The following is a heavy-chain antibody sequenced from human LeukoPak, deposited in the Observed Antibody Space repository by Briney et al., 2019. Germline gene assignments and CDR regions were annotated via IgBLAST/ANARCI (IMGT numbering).Heavy chain of an antibody. CDR2: ISSSRTI. D-gene: IGHD3-10*01. CDR3: ARRSSPDYYNSGTNYLFDY. J-gene: IGHJ4*02. V-gene: IGHV3-48*01. Sequence: TGGSLRLSCAVSGFTFSTYSMSWVRQCPGKGLEWVSYISSSRTIYYTDSVKGRFTISRDNAKNSVSLQMNSLRAEDTAVYYCARRSSPDYYNSGTNYLFDYWGQGPLVTVSS. CDR1: GFTFSTYS.